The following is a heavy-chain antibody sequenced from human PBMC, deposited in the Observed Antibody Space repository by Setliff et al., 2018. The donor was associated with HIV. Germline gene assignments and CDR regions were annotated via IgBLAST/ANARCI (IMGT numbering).Heavy chain of an antibody. V-gene: IGHV3-23*01. Sequence: PGGSLRLSCAASGFTFSNYAMSWVRQAPGEGLEWVSAILSTGERTFYADSVKGRFTISRDNSKNTVYLQMNSLRAEDAAEYYCAKVKTTFGAVITSGWFDPWGQGTLVTVSS. CDR3: AKVKTTFGAVITSGWFDP. CDR1: GFTFSNYA. D-gene: IGHD3-3*01. J-gene: IGHJ5*02. CDR2: ILSTGERT.